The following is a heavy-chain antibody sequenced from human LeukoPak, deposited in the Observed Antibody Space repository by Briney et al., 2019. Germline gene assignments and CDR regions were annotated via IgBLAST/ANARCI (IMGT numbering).Heavy chain of an antibody. D-gene: IGHD3-3*01. Sequence: PSQTLSLTCAVSGGSISSGGYSWSWIRQPPGKGLEWIGYIYHSGSTYYNPSLKSRVTISVDRSKNQFSLKLSSVTAADTAVYYCARRSGYSPNWFDPWGQGTLVTVSS. V-gene: IGHV4-30-2*01. CDR1: GGSISSGGYS. CDR3: ARRSGYSPNWFDP. J-gene: IGHJ5*02. CDR2: IYHSGST.